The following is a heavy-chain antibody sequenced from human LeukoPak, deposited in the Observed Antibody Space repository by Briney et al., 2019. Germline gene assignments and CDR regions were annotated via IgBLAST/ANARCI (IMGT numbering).Heavy chain of an antibody. V-gene: IGHV1-2*02. Sequence: VASVKVSCKASGYTFTGYYMHWVRQAPGQGLEWMGWINPNSGGTNYAQKFQGRVTMTTDTSTSTAYMELRSLRSDDTAVYYCARAHVLRYFDWFYYMDVWGKGTTVTVSS. CDR1: GYTFTGYY. J-gene: IGHJ6*03. CDR3: ARAHVLRYFDWFYYMDV. D-gene: IGHD3-9*01. CDR2: INPNSGGT.